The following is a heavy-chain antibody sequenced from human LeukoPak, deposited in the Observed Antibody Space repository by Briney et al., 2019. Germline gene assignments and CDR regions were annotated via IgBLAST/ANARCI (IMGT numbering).Heavy chain of an antibody. CDR2: ISSSSSYI. D-gene: IGHD3-3*01. CDR3: ARLREIPVFGVVTKSTSYFDY. V-gene: IGHV3-21*01. J-gene: IGHJ4*02. CDR1: GFTFSRYS. Sequence: GGSLRLSCAASGFTFSRYSMNWVRQAPGKGLEWVSSISSSSSYIDYADSVKGRFTISRDTSKNTLYLQMNSLRAEDTAVYYCARLREIPVFGVVTKSTSYFDYWGQGTLVTVSS.